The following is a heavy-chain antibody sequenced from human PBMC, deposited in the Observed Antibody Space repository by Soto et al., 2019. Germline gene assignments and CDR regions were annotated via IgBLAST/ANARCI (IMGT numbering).Heavy chain of an antibody. J-gene: IGHJ2*01. CDR2: IYWDDDK. CDR3: AHSIRGWSYWYFDL. V-gene: IGHV2-5*02. CDR1: GFSLSTSGVG. Sequence: QITLKESGPTLVKPTQTLTLTCTFSGFSLSTSGVGVGWIRQPPGKALEWLALIYWDDDKRYSPSLKSRLTITKDTSKNQVVLTMTNIDPVDTATYYCAHSIRGWSYWYFDLWGRGTLVTVSS. D-gene: IGHD6-19*01.